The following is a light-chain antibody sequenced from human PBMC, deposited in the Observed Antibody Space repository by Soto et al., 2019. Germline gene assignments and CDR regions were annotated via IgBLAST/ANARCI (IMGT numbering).Light chain of an antibody. CDR1: QSVNNNY. J-gene: IGKJ1*01. CDR2: DVS. Sequence: ESVLTQSPGTLSVSPGERATLSCRASQSVNNNYLAWYQQKPGQAPRLLIYDVSSRATGIPDRFSGSGSGTDFTLIISRLELEDSAVYYCQQYGGSPPQTFGQGTKVDNK. CDR3: QQYGGSPPQT. V-gene: IGKV3-20*01.